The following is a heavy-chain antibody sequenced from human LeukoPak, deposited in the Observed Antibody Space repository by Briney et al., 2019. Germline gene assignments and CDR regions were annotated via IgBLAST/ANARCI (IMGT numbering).Heavy chain of an antibody. D-gene: IGHD3-10*01. CDR2: IYTSGST. V-gene: IGHV4-4*07. J-gene: IGHJ6*03. Sequence: SETLSLTCTVSGGSISSYYWSWVRQPAGKGLEWIGRIYTSGSTNYNPSLNSRVTISVDTSKTQFSLKLSSVTAADTAVYYCASTPPGSGSYYRIYYYYYMDVWGKGTTVTISS. CDR1: GGSISSYY. CDR3: ASTPPGSGSYYRIYYYYYMDV.